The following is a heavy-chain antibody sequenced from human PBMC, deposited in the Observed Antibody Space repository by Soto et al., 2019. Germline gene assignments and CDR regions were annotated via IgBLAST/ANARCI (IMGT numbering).Heavy chain of an antibody. D-gene: IGHD5-18*01. Sequence: QVQLVESGGGVVQPGRSLRLSCAASGVTFSSFGMHWVRQAPGQGLEWVAIISYDESEIDDADSVKGRFTISRANSRDTLYLEMNSLRSPDTAVYYSAKNRGYTYGADALDVWCEVTMVTVAS. CDR1: GVTFSSFG. V-gene: IGHV3-30*18. J-gene: IGHJ3*01. CDR3: AKNRGYTYGADALDV. CDR2: ISYDESEI.